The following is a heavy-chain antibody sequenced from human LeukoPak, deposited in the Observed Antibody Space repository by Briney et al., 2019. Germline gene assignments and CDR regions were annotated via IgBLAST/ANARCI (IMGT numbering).Heavy chain of an antibody. V-gene: IGHV3-30*02. J-gene: IGHJ4*02. CDR1: GGTFSSYG. D-gene: IGHD2-15*01. CDR3: AKAKYCSGGSCYMSPGFDY. CDR2: IRYDGSNK. Sequence: SCKASGGTFSSYGMHWVRQAPGKGLEWVAFIRYDGSNKYYADSVKGRFTISRDNSKNTLYLQMNSLRAEDTAVYYCAKAKYCSGGSCYMSPGFDYWGQGTLVTVSS.